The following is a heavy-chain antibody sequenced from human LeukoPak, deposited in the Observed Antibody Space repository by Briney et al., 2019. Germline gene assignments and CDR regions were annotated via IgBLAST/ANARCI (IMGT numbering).Heavy chain of an antibody. Sequence: HSETLSLTCSVSGGSMNTYYWTWIRQPAGKGLEWIGRVYTSGYTKYNPSLQSRVTMSVDTSKKHLSLTLTSLTAADTAVYYCARETLVGTTNYFDYWGQGTLVTVSS. CDR3: ARETLVGTTNYFDY. V-gene: IGHV4-4*07. J-gene: IGHJ4*02. CDR1: GGSMNTYY. D-gene: IGHD1-26*01. CDR2: VYTSGYT.